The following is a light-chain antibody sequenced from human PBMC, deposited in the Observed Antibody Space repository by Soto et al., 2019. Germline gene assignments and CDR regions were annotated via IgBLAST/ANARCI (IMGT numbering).Light chain of an antibody. Sequence: DIQMTQSPSTLSASVGDRVTITCRASQSISSWLAWYQQKPGKAPKLLIYKASSLESGVPSRFSGSGSGTEFTLTISSLQPDDFATYYCQQYNSFPLTFGGGAKVEIK. V-gene: IGKV1-5*03. CDR3: QQYNSFPLT. CDR2: KAS. CDR1: QSISSW. J-gene: IGKJ4*01.